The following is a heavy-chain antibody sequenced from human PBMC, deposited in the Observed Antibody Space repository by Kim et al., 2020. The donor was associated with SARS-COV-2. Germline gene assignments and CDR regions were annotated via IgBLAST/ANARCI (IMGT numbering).Heavy chain of an antibody. CDR3: AKGRDGYPIDY. J-gene: IGHJ4*02. V-gene: IGHV3-33*06. D-gene: IGHD5-12*01. CDR2: K. Sequence: KYYREPVKGRFTISRDNSKNTLYLQMNSLRAEDTAVYYCAKGRDGYPIDYWGQGTLVTVSS.